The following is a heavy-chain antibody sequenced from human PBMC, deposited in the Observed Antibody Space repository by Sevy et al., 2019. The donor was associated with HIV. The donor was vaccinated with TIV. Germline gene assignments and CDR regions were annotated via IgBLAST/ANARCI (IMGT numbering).Heavy chain of an antibody. D-gene: IGHD2-2*01. CDR1: GGSFSGYY. Sequence: SETLSLTCAVYGGSFSGYYWSWIRQPPGKGLEWIGEINHSGSTNYKPSLKSRVTISVDTSKNQFSLKLSSVTAADTAVYYCARGGYCSSTSCYYWFDPWGQGTLVTVSS. J-gene: IGHJ5*02. CDR2: INHSGST. CDR3: ARGGYCSSTSCYYWFDP. V-gene: IGHV4-34*01.